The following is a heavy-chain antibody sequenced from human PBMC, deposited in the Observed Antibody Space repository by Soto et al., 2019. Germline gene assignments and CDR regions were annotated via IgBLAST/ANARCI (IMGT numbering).Heavy chain of an antibody. CDR2: IYYSGST. CDR1: GGSIGSYY. D-gene: IGHD6-6*01. Sequence: SETLSLTCTVSGGSIGSYYWSWIRQPPGKGLEWIGYIYYSGSTNYNPSLKSRVTISVDTSKNQFSLKLSSVTAADTAVYYCARDGLEYSSSSGYYYYYMDVWGKGTTVTVSS. J-gene: IGHJ6*03. CDR3: ARDGLEYSSSSGYYYYYMDV. V-gene: IGHV4-59*01.